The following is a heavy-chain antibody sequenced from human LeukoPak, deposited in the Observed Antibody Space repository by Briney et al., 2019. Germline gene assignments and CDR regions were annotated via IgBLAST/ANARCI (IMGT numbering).Heavy chain of an antibody. J-gene: IGHJ3*02. CDR2: IYYSGCT. V-gene: IGHV4-30-4*01. CDR1: GGSISSGDYY. CDR3: ARTLRAAEAFDI. Sequence: SETLPLTCTVSGGSISSGDYYWSWIRQPPGKGLEWIGYIYYSGCTYYNPSLKSRVTISVDTSKNQFSLKLSSVTAADTAVYYCARTLRAAEAFDIWGQGTMVTVSS. D-gene: IGHD2/OR15-2a*01.